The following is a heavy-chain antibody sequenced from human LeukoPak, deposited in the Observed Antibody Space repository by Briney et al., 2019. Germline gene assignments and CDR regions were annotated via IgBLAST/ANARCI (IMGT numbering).Heavy chain of an antibody. Sequence: GASVKVSCKASGYTFTGYYMHWVRQAPGQGLEWMGWINPNSGGTNYAQKFQGRVTMTRDTSISTAYMELSRLRSDDTAVYYCAREGMTTERFSFFRRAFDIWGQGTMVTVSS. V-gene: IGHV1-2*02. CDR1: GYTFTGYY. J-gene: IGHJ3*02. CDR3: AREGMTTERFSFFRRAFDI. CDR2: INPNSGGT. D-gene: IGHD4-17*01.